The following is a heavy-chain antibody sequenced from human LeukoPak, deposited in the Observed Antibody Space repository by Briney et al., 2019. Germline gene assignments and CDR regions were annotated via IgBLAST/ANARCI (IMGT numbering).Heavy chain of an antibody. J-gene: IGHJ4*02. V-gene: IGHV4-4*02. Sequence: SETLSLTCAVSGASISSSHWWSWVRQPPRKGLEWIGEIYHGGSTNCNPSLKGRVTISVDRSNNQFSLRLTSVTAADTAVYFCARHLSDSGSYQVLWYWGQGTLVTVSS. CDR3: ARHLSDSGSYQVLWY. D-gene: IGHD3-10*01. CDR2: IYHGGST. CDR1: GASISSSHW.